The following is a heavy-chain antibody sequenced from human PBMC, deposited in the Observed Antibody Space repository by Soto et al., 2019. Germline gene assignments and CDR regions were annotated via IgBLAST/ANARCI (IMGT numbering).Heavy chain of an antibody. CDR1: GASISTGDYY. V-gene: IGHV4-30-4*02. CDR2: IYYSGFT. CDR3: ARGGSGCDFWSGSLCHYYYMDV. Sequence: SETLSLTCTVSGASISTGDYYWSWVRQPPGKGLEWIGYIYYSGFTYYNPSLKSRVTISMDTSKNQFSLKLSSVTAADTAVYYCARGGSGCDFWSGSLCHYYYMDVWGKGTTVTVSS. D-gene: IGHD3-3*01. J-gene: IGHJ6*03.